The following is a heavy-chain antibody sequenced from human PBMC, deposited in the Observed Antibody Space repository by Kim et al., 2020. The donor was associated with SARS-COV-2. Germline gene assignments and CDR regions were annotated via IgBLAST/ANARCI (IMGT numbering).Heavy chain of an antibody. J-gene: IGHJ5*02. CDR3: AREGTHYAILTGYPGEASWFDP. D-gene: IGHD3-9*01. CDR2: INPSGGST. CDR1: GYTFTSYY. Sequence: ASVKVSCKASGYTFTSYYMHWVRQAPGQGLEWMGIINPSGGSTSYAQKFQGRVTMTRDTSTSTVYMELSSLRSEDTAVDYCAREGTHYAILTGYPGEASWFDPWGQGTLVTVSS. V-gene: IGHV1-46*01.